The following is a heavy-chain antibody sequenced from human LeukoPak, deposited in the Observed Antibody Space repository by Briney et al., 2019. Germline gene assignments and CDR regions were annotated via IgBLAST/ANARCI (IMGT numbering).Heavy chain of an antibody. CDR2: IYSGGST. D-gene: IGHD2-2*01. Sequence: GGSLRLSCAASGFTVSSNYMSWVRQAPGKGLEWVSVIYSGGSTYYADSVKGRFTISRDNSKNTLYLQMNSLRAEDTAVYYCARCQLFPYYFQHWGQGTLVTVSS. V-gene: IGHV3-53*01. CDR1: GFTVSSNY. CDR3: ARCQLFPYYFQH. J-gene: IGHJ1*01.